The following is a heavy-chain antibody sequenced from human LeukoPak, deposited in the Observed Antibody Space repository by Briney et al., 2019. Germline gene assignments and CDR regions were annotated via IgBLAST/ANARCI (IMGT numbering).Heavy chain of an antibody. D-gene: IGHD6-19*01. J-gene: IGHJ5*02. V-gene: IGHV3-7*05. CDR3: ARVGSGWYNWFDT. CDR2: IKQDGSEK. CDR1: GFTFSSYW. Sequence: PGGSLRLSCAASGFTFSSYWMAWVRQAPGKGLEWVANIKQDGSEKYYVDSVKGRFTISRDNAKNSLYLAMNSLRAEDTAVYHCARVGSGWYNWFDTWGQGTLVTVSS.